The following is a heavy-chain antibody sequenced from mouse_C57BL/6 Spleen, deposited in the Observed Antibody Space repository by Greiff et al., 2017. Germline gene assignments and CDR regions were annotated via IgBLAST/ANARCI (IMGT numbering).Heavy chain of an antibody. CDR1: GYTFTSYW. V-gene: IGHV1-64*01. J-gene: IGHJ2*01. CDR3: ARSNWDDYFDY. D-gene: IGHD4-1*01. CDR2: IHPNSGST. Sequence: QVHVKQPGAELVKPGASVKLSCKASGYTFTSYWMHWVKQRPGQGLEWIGMIHPNSGSTNYNEKFKSKATLTVDKSSSTAYMQLSSLTSEDSAVYYCARSNWDDYFDYWGQGTTLTVSS.